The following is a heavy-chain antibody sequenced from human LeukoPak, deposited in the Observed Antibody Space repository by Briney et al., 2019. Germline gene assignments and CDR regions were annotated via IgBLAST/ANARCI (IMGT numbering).Heavy chain of an antibody. CDR2: MNPNSGNT. Sequence: ASVKVSYKASGYTFTSYDINWVRQATGQGLEWMGWMNPNSGNTGYAQNFQGRVTMTRNTSISTAYMELSSLRSEDTAVYYCARGGYYYDSSGYPQIDAFDIWGQGTMDTVSS. CDR1: GYTFTSYD. J-gene: IGHJ3*02. D-gene: IGHD3-22*01. V-gene: IGHV1-8*01. CDR3: ARGGYYYDSSGYPQIDAFDI.